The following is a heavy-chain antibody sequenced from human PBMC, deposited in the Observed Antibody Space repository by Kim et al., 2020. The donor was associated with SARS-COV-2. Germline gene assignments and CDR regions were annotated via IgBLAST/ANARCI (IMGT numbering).Heavy chain of an antibody. CDR2: INHSGST. CDR3: ARGSQWLVPGWGY. CDR1: GGSFSGYY. Sequence: SETLSLTCAVYGGSFSGYYWSWIRQPPGKGLEWIGEINHSGSTNYNPSLKSRVTISVDTSKNQFSLKLSSVTAADTAVYYCARGSQWLVPGWGYWGQGTLVTVSS. J-gene: IGHJ4*02. D-gene: IGHD6-19*01. V-gene: IGHV4-34*01.